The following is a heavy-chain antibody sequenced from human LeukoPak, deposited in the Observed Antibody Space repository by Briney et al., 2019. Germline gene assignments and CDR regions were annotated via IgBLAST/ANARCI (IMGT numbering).Heavy chain of an antibody. J-gene: IGHJ4*02. CDR3: ARVMTARITMIVVVKGLEH. V-gene: IGHV3-7*01. Sequence: GGSLRLSCAASGFTFSSYWMSWVRQAPGKGLEWVANIKQDGSEKYYVDSVKGRFTTSRDNAKNSLYLQMNSLRAEDTAVYYCARVMTARITMIVVVKGLEHWGQGTLVTVSS. CDR2: IKQDGSEK. D-gene: IGHD3-22*01. CDR1: GFTFSSYW.